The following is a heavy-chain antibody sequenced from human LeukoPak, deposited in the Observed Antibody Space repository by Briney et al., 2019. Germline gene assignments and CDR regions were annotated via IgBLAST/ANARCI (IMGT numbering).Heavy chain of an antibody. CDR2: IHPRDSDI. CDR1: GYSFTTYW. CDR3: ASGGHYVWGSYRYTSFDY. D-gene: IGHD3-16*02. V-gene: IGHV5-51*01. J-gene: IGHJ4*02. Sequence: GESLKISCKGSGYSFTTYWIAWVRQVPGKGLEWMGIIHPRDSDIRYNPPFQGQVTISADKSISTAYLQWSSLKASDTAMYYCASGGHYVWGSYRYTSFDYWGQGTLVTVSS.